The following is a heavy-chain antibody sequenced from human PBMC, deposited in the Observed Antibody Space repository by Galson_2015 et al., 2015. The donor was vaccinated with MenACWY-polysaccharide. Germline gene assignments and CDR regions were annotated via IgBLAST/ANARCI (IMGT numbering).Heavy chain of an antibody. CDR2: IKSDGSQK. CDR3: ARDPTWRNSSGP. CDR1: GFTFSDTW. V-gene: IGHV3-7*01. J-gene: IGHJ5*02. Sequence: SLRLSCAASGFTFSDTWMRWVRQAPGKGLEWVALIKSDGSQKEYMDSVKGRFAISRDNAKNSLYLQINSLRVEDTAVYYCARDPTWRNSSGPWGQGTLVLVSS.